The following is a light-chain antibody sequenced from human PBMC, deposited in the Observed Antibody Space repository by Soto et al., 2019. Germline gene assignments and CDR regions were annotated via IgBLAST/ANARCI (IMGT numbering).Light chain of an antibody. CDR1: QSVSNNY. J-gene: IGKJ1*01. CDR3: QHYGGSPAWS. V-gene: IGKV3-20*01. CDR2: GAS. Sequence: EIVLTQSPGTLSLSPGERATLSCRDSQSVSNNYLAWYQQKPGQAPRLLIYGASSRATGVPDRFRRSGSGTDFTLTISRLEPEDFAVYYCQHYGGSPAWSFGQGTKVDIK.